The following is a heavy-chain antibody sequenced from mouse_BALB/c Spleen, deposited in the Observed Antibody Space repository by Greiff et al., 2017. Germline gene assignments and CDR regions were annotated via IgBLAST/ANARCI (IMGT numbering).Heavy chain of an antibody. CDR3: ARVTTVRYWYFDV. D-gene: IGHD1-1*01. Sequence: ESGPGLVKPSQSLSLTCSVTGYSITSGYYWNWIRQFPGNKLEWMGYISYDGSNNYNPSLKNRISITRDTSKNQFFLKLNSVTTEDTATYYCARVTTVRYWYFDVWGAGTTVTVSS. J-gene: IGHJ1*01. V-gene: IGHV3-6*02. CDR2: ISYDGSN. CDR1: GYSITSGYY.